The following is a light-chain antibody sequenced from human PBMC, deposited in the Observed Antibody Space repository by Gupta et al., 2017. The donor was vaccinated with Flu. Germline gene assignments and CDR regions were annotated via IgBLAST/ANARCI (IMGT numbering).Light chain of an antibody. Sequence: DRVTITCRASQSISSYLNWYQQKPGKAPKLLIYTASSLQTGVPSRFSGSGSGTDFTLTITSLQPEDFATYYCQQRIDSPLLTFGPGTKVDIK. CDR1: QSISSY. J-gene: IGKJ3*01. CDR3: QQRIDSPLLT. CDR2: TAS. V-gene: IGKV1-39*01.